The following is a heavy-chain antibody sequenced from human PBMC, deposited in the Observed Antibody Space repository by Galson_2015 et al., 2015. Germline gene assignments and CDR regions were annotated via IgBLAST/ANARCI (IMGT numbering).Heavy chain of an antibody. V-gene: IGHV1-3*01. CDR1: GYTFTSYA. D-gene: IGHD6-19*01. Sequence: SVKVSWKASGYTFTSYAMHWVRQAPGQRLEWMGWINAGNGNTKYSQKFQGRVTITRDTSASTAYMELSSLRSEDTAVYYCARARYSSGWVHSKNSAYYGMDVWGQGTTVTVSS. CDR2: INAGNGNT. CDR3: ARARYSSGWVHSKNSAYYGMDV. J-gene: IGHJ6*02.